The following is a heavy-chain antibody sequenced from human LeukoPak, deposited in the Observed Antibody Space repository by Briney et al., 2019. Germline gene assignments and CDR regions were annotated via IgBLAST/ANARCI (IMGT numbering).Heavy chain of an antibody. J-gene: IGHJ4*02. V-gene: IGHV3-30*04. CDR2: ISYDGSNK. CDR1: GFTFSSYA. D-gene: IGHD3-10*01. Sequence: PWVSLRLSCAASGFTFSSYAMHWVRQAPGKGLERVAVISYDGSNKYYADSVKGRFTISRDNSKNTLYLQMNSLRAEDTAVYYCARGRKFGELLVPIDYWGQGTLVTVSS. CDR3: ARGRKFGELLVPIDY.